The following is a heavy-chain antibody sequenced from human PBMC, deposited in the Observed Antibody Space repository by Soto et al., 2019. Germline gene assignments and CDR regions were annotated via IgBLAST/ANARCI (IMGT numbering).Heavy chain of an antibody. CDR1: GFTFSSYA. CDR3: AKVVELRCGGYCYFPYYFYYGMDV. CDR2: ISGSGGSA. Sequence: TGGSLRLSCAASGFTFSSYAMSWVRQAPGKGLEWVSGISGSGGSAYYADSVQGRFTISRDNSKNTVFLHMNSLRAEDTAVYYCAKVVELRCGGYCYFPYYFYYGMDVWGQGTTVTVSS. J-gene: IGHJ6*02. V-gene: IGHV3-23*01. D-gene: IGHD2-21*01.